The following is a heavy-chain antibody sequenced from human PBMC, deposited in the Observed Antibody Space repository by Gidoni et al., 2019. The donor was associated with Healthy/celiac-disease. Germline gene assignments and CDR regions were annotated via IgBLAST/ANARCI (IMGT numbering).Heavy chain of an antibody. CDR3: ARGGEQWLVPQYYFDY. V-gene: IGHV1-46*01. J-gene: IGHJ4*02. CDR2: INPSGGST. CDR1: GYTFTSYY. Sequence: QVQLVQSGAEVKKPGASVKVSCKASGYTFTSYYMHWVRQAPGQGLEWMGIINPSGGSTSYAQKFQGRVTMTRDTSTSTVYMELSSLRSEDTAVYYCARGGEQWLVPQYYFDYWGQGTLVTVSS. D-gene: IGHD6-19*01.